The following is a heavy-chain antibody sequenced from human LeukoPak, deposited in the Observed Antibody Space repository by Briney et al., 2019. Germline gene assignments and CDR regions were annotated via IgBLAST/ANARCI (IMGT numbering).Heavy chain of an antibody. Sequence: GGSLRLSCAASGFTFTTYAMNWVRQAPGKGLEWVSGLSGDGGYKYYADSAKGRFTISRDNSKNTLHLQMSSLRAEDTAIYYCTRDPSGSGPDFDFWGQRTLVIVFS. CDR3: TRDPSGSGPDFDF. D-gene: IGHD3-10*01. J-gene: IGHJ4*02. CDR1: GFTFTTYA. CDR2: LSGDGGYK. V-gene: IGHV3-23*01.